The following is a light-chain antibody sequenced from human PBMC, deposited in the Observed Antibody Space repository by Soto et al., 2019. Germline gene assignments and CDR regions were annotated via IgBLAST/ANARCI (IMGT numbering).Light chain of an antibody. V-gene: IGKV1-5*01. CDR3: LHYKNSPIP. Sequence: DIQMTLSPSSVSASVGDRVTITCRASQSISSWLACYQQKPGKAPKLLIYDASSLESGVPSRFSGSGSGTDFTLTISSLQPEDFATYYCLHYKNSPIPFGQGTKVAIK. J-gene: IGKJ1*01. CDR2: DAS. CDR1: QSISSW.